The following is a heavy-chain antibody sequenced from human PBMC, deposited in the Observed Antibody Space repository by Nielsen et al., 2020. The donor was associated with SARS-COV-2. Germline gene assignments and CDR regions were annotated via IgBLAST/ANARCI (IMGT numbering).Heavy chain of an antibody. J-gene: IGHJ3*02. CDR1: GFTFSSYA. CDR3: ARGGLEAFDI. CDR2: ISGSGGST. D-gene: IGHD1-1*01. Sequence: GESLKISCAASGFTFSSYAMSWVRQAPGKGLEWVSAISGSGGSTYYADSVKGRFTISRDNSKNSLYLQMNSLRAGDTAVYYCARGGLEAFDIWGQGTMVTVSS. V-gene: IGHV3-23*01.